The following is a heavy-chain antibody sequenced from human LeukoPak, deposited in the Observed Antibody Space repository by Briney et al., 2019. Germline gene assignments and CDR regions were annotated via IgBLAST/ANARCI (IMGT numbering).Heavy chain of an antibody. CDR2: IDGSGSST. D-gene: IGHD1-7*01. Sequence: GGSLRLSCAASGFTFNSYAITWVRQAPGKGLEWVSTIDGSGSSTYYADFVKGRFTISRDNSKNTVYLQMNSLRAEDTAVYYCAKGGVITGTTFDPWGQGTLVTVSS. CDR1: GFTFNSYA. J-gene: IGHJ5*01. V-gene: IGHV3-23*01. CDR3: AKGGVITGTTFDP.